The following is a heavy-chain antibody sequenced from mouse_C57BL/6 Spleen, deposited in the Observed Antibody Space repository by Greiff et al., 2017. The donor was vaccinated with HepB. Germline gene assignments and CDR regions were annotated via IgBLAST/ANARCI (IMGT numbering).Heavy chain of an antibody. J-gene: IGHJ4*01. CDR1: GYTFTSYW. Sequence: VQLVESGAELAKPGASVKLSCKASGYTFTSYWMHWVKQRPGQGLEWIGYINPSSGYTKYNQKFKDKATLTADKSSSTAYMQLSSLTYEDSAVYYCARSAQARDYAMDYWGQGTSVTVSS. CDR3: ARSAQARDYAMDY. V-gene: IGHV1-7*01. D-gene: IGHD3-2*02. CDR2: INPSSGYT.